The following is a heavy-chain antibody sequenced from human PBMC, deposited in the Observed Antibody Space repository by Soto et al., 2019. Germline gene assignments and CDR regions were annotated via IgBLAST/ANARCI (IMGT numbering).Heavy chain of an antibody. CDR2: ISGSGGST. Sequence: EVQLLESGGGLVQPGGSLRLSCAASGFTFSNSAMSWVRQAPGKGLEWVSVISGSGGSTYYADSVKGRFTISRDKSKNTMYVHMNSLRAEDAAVYYCAKDRGEYTSSPCDSWGQGTLVTVSS. D-gene: IGHD3-10*01. J-gene: IGHJ4*02. CDR1: GFTFSNSA. CDR3: AKDRGEYTSSPCDS. V-gene: IGHV3-23*01.